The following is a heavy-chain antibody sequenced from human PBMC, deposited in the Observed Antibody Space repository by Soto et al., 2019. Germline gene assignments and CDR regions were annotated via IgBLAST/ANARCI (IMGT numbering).Heavy chain of an antibody. CDR3: ARKVLLCDF. CDR1: GYNFTDFS. D-gene: IGHD3-10*01. CDR2: VSPYYGNT. J-gene: IGHJ4*02. V-gene: IGHV1-18*01. Sequence: QIQLVQSGPEVTKPGASVKVSCKTSGYNFTDFSITWVRQAPGQGLEWKGWVSPYYGNTKYTEKFQDRVTMTADTSTNTVYLELRTLTSDDTAIYYCARKVLLCDFWGQGTLVTVSS.